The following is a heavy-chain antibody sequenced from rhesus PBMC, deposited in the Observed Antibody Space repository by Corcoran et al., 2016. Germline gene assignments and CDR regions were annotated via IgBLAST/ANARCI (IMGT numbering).Heavy chain of an antibody. Sequence: QVQLQEPGPGPAKPSETLALTCAVTGYSICSGYYWGWFRQPPGKGLGWIGYIGGRSGSTYYNPSLKSRVTISKDTSKNQFSLKLSSVTAADTAVYYCARDRPAAAIFDYWGQGVLVTVSS. V-gene: IGHV4-99*02. CDR3: ARDRPAAAIFDY. D-gene: IGHD2-27*01. CDR2: IGGRSGST. J-gene: IGHJ4*01. CDR1: GYSICSGYY.